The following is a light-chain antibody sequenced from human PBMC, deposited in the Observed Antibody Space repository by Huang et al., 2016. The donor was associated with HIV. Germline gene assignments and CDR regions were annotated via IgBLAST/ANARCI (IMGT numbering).Light chain of an antibody. CDR3: QQFVSSPPWT. J-gene: IGKJ1*01. CDR1: QYVTSSY. CDR2: GAS. V-gene: IGKV3-20*01. Sequence: EIVLTQSPGTLSLSPGETATLSCRASQYVTSSYLAWYQRRPGQAPRLLIYGASTRATGIPDRFSGSGSGTDFTLTITRLEPEDFAVYYCQQFVSSPPWTFGQGTKVEIK.